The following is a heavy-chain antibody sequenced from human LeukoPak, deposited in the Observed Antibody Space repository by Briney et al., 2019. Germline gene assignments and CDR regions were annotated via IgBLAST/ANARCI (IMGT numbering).Heavy chain of an antibody. V-gene: IGHV3-48*01. Sequence: GGSLRLSCAAPGFTFSSYSMNWVRQAPGKGLEWISYISSSSRTTYYAASVKGRFSISRDNSKNTVYLQMNSLRVEDTAVYYCARELREHGVFDIWGQGIMVTVSS. J-gene: IGHJ3*02. CDR1: GFTFSSYS. D-gene: IGHD1-26*01. CDR3: ARELREHGVFDI. CDR2: ISSSSRTT.